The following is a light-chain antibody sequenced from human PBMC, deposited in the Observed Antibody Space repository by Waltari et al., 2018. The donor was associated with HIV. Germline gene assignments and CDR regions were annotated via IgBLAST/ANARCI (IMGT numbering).Light chain of an antibody. CDR3: HSYDSRLSGSVV. V-gene: IGLV1-40*01. Sequence: QSVLTQPPSVSGAPGQRVTISCTGRSSNIGAGYDVHWYQQLPGTAPKLLIYGNNNRPSGVPDRFSGSKSGTSASLAITGLQAEDEADYYCHSYDSRLSGSVVFGGGTKLTVL. CDR2: GNN. CDR1: SSNIGAGYD. J-gene: IGLJ2*01.